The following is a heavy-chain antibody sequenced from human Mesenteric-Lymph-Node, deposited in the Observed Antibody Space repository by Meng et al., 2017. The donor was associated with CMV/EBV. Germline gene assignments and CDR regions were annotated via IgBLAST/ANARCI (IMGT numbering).Heavy chain of an antibody. D-gene: IGHD2-2*01. Sequence: ETLSLTCAASGFTFSNYWMSWVRQAPGKGLEWVANINQDGSEKYYVGSVKGRFTISRDNAKNSLYLQMNSLRAEDAAVYYCARRPLGFCSSMSCQPLWYFDLWGRDTLVTVSS. V-gene: IGHV3-7*01. J-gene: IGHJ2*01. CDR1: GFTFSNYW. CDR3: ARRPLGFCSSMSCQPLWYFDL. CDR2: INQDGSEK.